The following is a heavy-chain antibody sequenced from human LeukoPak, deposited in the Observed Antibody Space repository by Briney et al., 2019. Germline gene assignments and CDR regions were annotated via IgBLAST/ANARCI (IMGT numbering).Heavy chain of an antibody. CDR3: AKDLRTYGSGIYRLPTVIFDY. V-gene: IGHV3-23*01. Sequence: PGGSLRLSCAASGFTFSNYAMSWVRQAPGKGLEWVSSLIGSGGDTYYADSVKGRFTISRDNSKNTLYLQMNSLRAEDTAVYYCAKDLRTYGSGIYRLPTVIFDYWGQGTLVTVSS. J-gene: IGHJ4*02. CDR2: LIGSGGDT. D-gene: IGHD3-10*01. CDR1: GFTFSNYA.